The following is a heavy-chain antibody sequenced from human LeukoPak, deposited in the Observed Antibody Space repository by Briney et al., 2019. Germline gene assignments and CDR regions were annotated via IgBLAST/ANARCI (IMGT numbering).Heavy chain of an antibody. CDR3: AKDSPYYDILTGYYPYPDAFDI. CDR2: ISGSSSST. CDR1: GFTFSSYA. Sequence: PGGSLRLSCAASGFTFSSYAMNWVRQAPGKGLEWVSAISGSSSSTYYADSVKGRFTISRDNSKNTLYLQINSLRAEDTAVYYCAKDSPYYDILTGYYPYPDAFDIWGQGTMVTVSS. J-gene: IGHJ3*02. D-gene: IGHD3-9*01. V-gene: IGHV3-23*01.